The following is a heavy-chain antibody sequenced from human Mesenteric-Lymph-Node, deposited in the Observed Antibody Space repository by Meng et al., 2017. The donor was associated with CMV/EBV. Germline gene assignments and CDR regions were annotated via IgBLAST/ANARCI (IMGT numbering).Heavy chain of an antibody. CDR3: ARGLLRVGGFYYYYYGMDV. Sequence: ISSSNWWSWVRQPPGKGLEWIGEIYHSGSTNYNSSLKSRVTISVDTSKNQFSLKLSSVTAADTAVYYCARGLLRVGGFYYYYYGMDVWGQGTTVTVSS. J-gene: IGHJ6*01. CDR1: ISSSNW. D-gene: IGHD1-26*01. V-gene: IGHV4-4*02. CDR2: IYHSGST.